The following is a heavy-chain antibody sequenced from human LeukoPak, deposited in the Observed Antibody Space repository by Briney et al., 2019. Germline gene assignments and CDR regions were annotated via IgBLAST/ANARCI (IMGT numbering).Heavy chain of an antibody. Sequence: VGSLRLSCAASGFTFSSYWMSWVRQAPGQGREWVANIKQDGSEKYYVDSVKGRFTISRDNAKNSLYLQMNSLRAEDTAVYYCAELGITMIGGVWGKGTTVTISS. D-gene: IGHD3-10*02. CDR2: IKQDGSEK. CDR3: AELGITMIGGV. V-gene: IGHV3-7*01. CDR1: GFTFSSYW. J-gene: IGHJ6*04.